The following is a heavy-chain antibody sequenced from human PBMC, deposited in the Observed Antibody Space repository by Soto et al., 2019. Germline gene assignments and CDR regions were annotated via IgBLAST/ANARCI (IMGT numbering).Heavy chain of an antibody. CDR1: GGSINNHY. V-gene: IGHV4-59*11. Sequence: SETLSLTCTVSGGSINNHYWSWIRQPPGKGLEWIGYIYYTGSTNYNPSLRSRVTISVDTSKNQFSLKLTSVTAADTAVYYCARGRQRSLDYWGQGTLVTVSS. CDR3: ARGRQRSLDY. J-gene: IGHJ4*02. D-gene: IGHD5-18*01. CDR2: IYYTGST.